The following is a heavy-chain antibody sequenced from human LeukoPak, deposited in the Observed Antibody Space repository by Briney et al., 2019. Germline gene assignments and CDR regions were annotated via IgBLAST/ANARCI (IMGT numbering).Heavy chain of an antibody. CDR2: IKEDGSEK. Sequence: PGGSLRLSCAASGFTLSSYWMSWVRQAPGKGLEWVANIKEDGSEKYYVDSVRGRFTIYRDNAKNSLYLQMNSLRGEDTAVYYCARDTGYLRTDYWGQGTLVTVSS. J-gene: IGHJ4*02. CDR3: ARDTGYLRTDY. D-gene: IGHD5-12*01. CDR1: GFTLSSYW. V-gene: IGHV3-7*01.